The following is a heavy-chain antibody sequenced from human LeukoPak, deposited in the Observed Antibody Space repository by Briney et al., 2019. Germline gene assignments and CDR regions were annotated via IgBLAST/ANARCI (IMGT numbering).Heavy chain of an antibody. CDR3: AREYTPYRYSYRNFDY. V-gene: IGHV3-21*01. D-gene: IGHD5-18*01. Sequence: GGSLRLSCAASGFTFSSYSMNWVRQAPGKGLEWVSSISTSGTYIYYADSLRGRFTISRDNAKSSLFLQLNSLRAEDTAVYYCAREYTPYRYSYRNFDYWGQGTLVTVSS. CDR1: GFTFSSYS. CDR2: ISTSGTYI. J-gene: IGHJ4*02.